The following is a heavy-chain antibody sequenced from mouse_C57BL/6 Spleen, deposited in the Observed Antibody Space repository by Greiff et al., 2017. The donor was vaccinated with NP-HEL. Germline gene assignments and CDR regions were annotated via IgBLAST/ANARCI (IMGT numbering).Heavy chain of an antibody. CDR2: IYPGSGST. Sequence: VQLQQPGAELVKPGASVKLSCKASGYTFTSYWITWVKQRPGQGLEWIGDIYPGSGSTNYNEKFKSKATLTVATSSSTAYMQLSSLTSEDSAVYYCARSRDGYYFDYWGQGTTLTVSS. V-gene: IGHV1-55*01. CDR1: GYTFTSYW. CDR3: ARSRDGYYFDY. J-gene: IGHJ2*01. D-gene: IGHD2-3*01.